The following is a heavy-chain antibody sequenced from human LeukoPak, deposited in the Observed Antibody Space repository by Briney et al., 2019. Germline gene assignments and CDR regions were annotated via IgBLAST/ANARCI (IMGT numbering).Heavy chain of an antibody. CDR2: ISWDGGST. CDR1: GFTFDDYT. CDR3: ARAPTVLVGYCSSSSCQADY. D-gene: IGHD2-2*01. V-gene: IGHV3-43*01. J-gene: IGHJ4*02. Sequence: GGSLRLSCAASGFTFDDYTMHWVRQAPGKGLEWVSLISWDGGSTYYADSVKGRFTISRDNAENSLYLQMNSLRVEDTAVYYCARAPTVLVGYCSSSSCQADYWGQGTLVTVSS.